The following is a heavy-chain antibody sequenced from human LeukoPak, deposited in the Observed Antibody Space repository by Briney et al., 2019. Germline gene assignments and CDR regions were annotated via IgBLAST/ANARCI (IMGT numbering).Heavy chain of an antibody. V-gene: IGHV3-20*04. Sequence: GGSLRLSCAASGFTFDDYGMSWVRQAPGKGLEWVSGINWNGGSTGYADSVKGRLTISRDNAKNSLYLQMNSLRAEDTALYYCARVLGCTNGVCPYYYYYYMDVWGKGTTVTVSS. J-gene: IGHJ6*03. CDR2: INWNGGST. CDR3: ARVLGCTNGVCPYYYYYYMDV. D-gene: IGHD2-8*01. CDR1: GFTFDDYG.